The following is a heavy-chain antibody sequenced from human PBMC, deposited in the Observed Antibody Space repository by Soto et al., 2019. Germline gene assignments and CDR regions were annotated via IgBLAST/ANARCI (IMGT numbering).Heavy chain of an antibody. J-gene: IGHJ6*02. V-gene: IGHV4-31*03. D-gene: IGHD1-26*01. CDR2: IYYSGST. CDR3: ARGQVEWELLRDYYGMDV. Sequence: SETLSLTCTVSGGSISSGGYYWSWIRQHPGKGLEWIGYIYYSGSTYYNPSLKSRVTISVDTSKNQFSLKLSSVTAADTAVYYWARGQVEWELLRDYYGMDVWGQGTTVTVSS. CDR1: GGSISSGGYY.